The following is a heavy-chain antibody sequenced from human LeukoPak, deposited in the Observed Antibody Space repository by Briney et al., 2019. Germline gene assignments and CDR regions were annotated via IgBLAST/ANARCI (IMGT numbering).Heavy chain of an antibody. Sequence: GSLRLSCAASGFTFSDHYMDWVRQAPGKGLEWVGRTRNKANSYATEYAASVKGRFTISRDDSKNSLYLQMNSLKTEDSAVYYCSRYYFGSGSSRGMDVWGQGTTVTVSS. CDR2: TRNKANSYAT. CDR1: GFTFSDHY. D-gene: IGHD3-10*01. CDR3: SRYYFGSGSSRGMDV. V-gene: IGHV3-72*01. J-gene: IGHJ6*02.